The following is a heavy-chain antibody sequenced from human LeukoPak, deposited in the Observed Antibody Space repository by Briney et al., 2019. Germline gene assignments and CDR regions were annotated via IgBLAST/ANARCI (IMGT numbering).Heavy chain of an antibody. V-gene: IGHV4-59*01. Sequence: PGGSLRLSCAASGFTFSSYYWSWIRQPPGKGLEWIGYIYYSGSTNYNPSLKSRVTISVDTSKNQFSLKLSSVTAADTAVYYCARVGHGDYAFDYWGQGTLVTVSS. D-gene: IGHD4-17*01. CDR1: GFTFSSYY. CDR2: IYYSGST. CDR3: ARVGHGDYAFDY. J-gene: IGHJ4*02.